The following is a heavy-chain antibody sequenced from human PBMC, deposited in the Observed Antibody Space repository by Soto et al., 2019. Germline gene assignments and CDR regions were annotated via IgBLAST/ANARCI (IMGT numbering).Heavy chain of an antibody. CDR3: ARVYNWNYSL. V-gene: IGHV4-31*03. D-gene: IGHD1-1*01. CDR2: IYYSGST. J-gene: IGHJ4*02. Sequence: QVQLQESGPGLVKPSQTLSLTCTVSGGSISSGGHYWSGIRQHRGKGLEWIGYIYYSGSTYYNPSLKSRVTISVDTSKNQFSLKLSSVTAADTAVYCCARVYNWNYSLWGQGTLVTVSS. CDR1: GGSISSGGHY.